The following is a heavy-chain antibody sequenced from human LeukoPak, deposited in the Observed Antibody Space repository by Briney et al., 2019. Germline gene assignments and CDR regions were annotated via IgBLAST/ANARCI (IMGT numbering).Heavy chain of an antibody. CDR1: GGSISSSSYY. Sequence: KASETLSLTCTVSGGSISSSSYYWGWIRQPPGKGLEWIGSIYYSGSTYYNPSLKSRVTISVDTSKNQFSLKLSSVTAADTAVYYCARGDSDGWYDYYYYYYMDVWGKGTTVTISS. J-gene: IGHJ6*03. CDR3: ARGDSDGWYDYYYYYYMDV. D-gene: IGHD6-19*01. V-gene: IGHV4-39*07. CDR2: IYYSGST.